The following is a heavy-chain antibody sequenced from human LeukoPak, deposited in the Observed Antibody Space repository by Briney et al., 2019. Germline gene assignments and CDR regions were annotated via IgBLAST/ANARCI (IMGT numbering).Heavy chain of an antibody. D-gene: IGHD3-22*01. CDR2: IYYSGST. Sequence: SETLSLTCTVSGGSISSYYWGWIRQPPGKGLEWIGSIYYSGSTYYNPSLKSRVTISVDTSKNQFSLKLSSVTAADTAVYYCARDSSGYYYSWGQGTLVTVSS. J-gene: IGHJ4*02. V-gene: IGHV4-39*07. CDR3: ARDSSGYYYS. CDR1: GGSISSYY.